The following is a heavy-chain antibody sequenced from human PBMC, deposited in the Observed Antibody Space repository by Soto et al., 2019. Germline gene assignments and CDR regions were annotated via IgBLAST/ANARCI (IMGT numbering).Heavy chain of an antibody. CDR2: IIPIFGTA. Sequence: SVKVSCKASGGTFSSYAISWVRQAPGQGLEWMGGIIPIFGTANYAQKFQGRVTITADESTITAYMELSSLRSEDTAVYYCASRVHSSGWTNWFDPWGQGTLVTVSS. CDR1: GGTFSSYA. V-gene: IGHV1-69*13. CDR3: ASRVHSSGWTNWFDP. D-gene: IGHD6-19*01. J-gene: IGHJ5*02.